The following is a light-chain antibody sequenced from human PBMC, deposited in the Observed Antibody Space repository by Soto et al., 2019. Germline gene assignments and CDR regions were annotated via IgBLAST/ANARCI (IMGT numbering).Light chain of an antibody. J-gene: IGLJ3*02. CDR2: AVS. CDR3: SSYASSISPSVL. V-gene: IGLV2-14*01. CDR1: SSDIGGYNY. Sequence: QSALTQPASVSGSPGQSITMSCTGTSSDIGGYNYVSWYQQHPGMAPKLMIYAVSNRPSGVSYRFSGSKSGNTASLTISGLQAEDEAHYYCSSYASSISPSVLFGGGTKLTVL.